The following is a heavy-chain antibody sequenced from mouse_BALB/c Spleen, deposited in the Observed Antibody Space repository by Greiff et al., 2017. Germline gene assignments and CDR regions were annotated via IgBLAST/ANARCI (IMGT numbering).Heavy chain of an antibody. Sequence: VQLQQSGPELVRPGVSVKISCKGSSYTFTDYAMHWVKQSHAKSLEWIGVISTYYGNTNYNQKFKGKATMTVDKSSSTAYMQLSSPTSEDSAVYYCARRGVNYAMDYWGQGTSVTVSS. CDR3: ARRGVNYAMDY. CDR2: ISTYYGNT. J-gene: IGHJ4*01. D-gene: IGHD2-2*01. V-gene: IGHV1-67*01. CDR1: SYTFTDYA.